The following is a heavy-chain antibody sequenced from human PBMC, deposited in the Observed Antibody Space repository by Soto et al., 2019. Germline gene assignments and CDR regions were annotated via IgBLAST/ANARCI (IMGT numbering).Heavy chain of an antibody. J-gene: IGHJ4*02. CDR3: ARRYGPGFDY. CDR2: IKNSGTT. Sequence: TSETLSLTCTVSGGSISSSRCHWGWIRQPPGKGLERIASIKNSGTTFYNTSLKNRVTISVDTSKNQFSLKLSSVTAVDTAVYYCARRYGPGFDYWGQGTLVTVSS. V-gene: IGHV4-39*07. CDR1: GGSISSSRCH. D-gene: IGHD4-17*01.